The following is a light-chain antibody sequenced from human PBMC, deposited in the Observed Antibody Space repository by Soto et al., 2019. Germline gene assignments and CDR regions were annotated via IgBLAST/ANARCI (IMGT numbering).Light chain of an antibody. Sequence: QSVLTQPPSVSGAPGQRVTISCTGSSSNIGAGYDVHWYQQLPGTAPKLLIYDNSNRPSGVPDRFSGSKSGTSASLAITGLQAEDEADYDGQSYDSSLSGAVFGGGTPLTVL. CDR1: SSNIGAGYD. J-gene: IGLJ7*01. CDR2: DNS. V-gene: IGLV1-40*01. CDR3: QSYDSSLSGAV.